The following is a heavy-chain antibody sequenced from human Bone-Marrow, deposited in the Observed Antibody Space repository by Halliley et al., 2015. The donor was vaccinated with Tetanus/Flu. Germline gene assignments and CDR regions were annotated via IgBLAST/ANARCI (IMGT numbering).Heavy chain of an antibody. D-gene: IGHD2-21*01. V-gene: IGHV3-9*01. J-gene: IGHJ4*02. CDR1: GFLFDDYA. Sequence: QLVQSGGGLIQPGGSLRLSCAASGFLFDDYAMHWVWQAPGKGLEWVSGISWNSGSIDYAVSVEGRFTISRDNAKNSLFLQMDSLRAEDTAVYYCVKDGKLLQRYLDYWGQGTLVTVSS. CDR3: VKDGKLLQRYLDY. CDR2: ISWNSGSI.